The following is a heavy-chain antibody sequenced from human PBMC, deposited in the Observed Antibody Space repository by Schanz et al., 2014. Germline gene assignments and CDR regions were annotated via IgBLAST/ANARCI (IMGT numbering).Heavy chain of an antibody. D-gene: IGHD2-2*01. CDR3: ARDRRRYCSTASCLHDNWFDP. V-gene: IGHV1-18*01. CDR2: ISAYTNNT. J-gene: IGHJ5*02. CDR1: GYTFSDYG. Sequence: QVQLVQSGDEVKKPGASVKVSCKTSGYTFSDYGITWVRQAPGQRLEWMGWISAYTNNTNYAQKVQGRVSMTTATSTGTAYMELRSLRSYDTAVYYCARDRRRYCSTASCLHDNWFDPWGRGTLVTVSS.